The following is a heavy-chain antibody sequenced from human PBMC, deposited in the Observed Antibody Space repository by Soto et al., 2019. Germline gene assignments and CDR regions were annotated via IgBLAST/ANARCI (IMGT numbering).Heavy chain of an antibody. CDR3: ARDLSGYDSSGFIDY. D-gene: IGHD3-22*01. Sequence: GGSLRLSCAASGFTFSSYSMNWVRQAPGKGLEWVSYISSSSSTIYYADSVKGRFTISRDNAKNSLYLQMNSLRDEDTAVYYCARDLSGYDSSGFIDYWGQGTLVTVSS. J-gene: IGHJ4*02. V-gene: IGHV3-48*02. CDR2: ISSSSSTI. CDR1: GFTFSSYS.